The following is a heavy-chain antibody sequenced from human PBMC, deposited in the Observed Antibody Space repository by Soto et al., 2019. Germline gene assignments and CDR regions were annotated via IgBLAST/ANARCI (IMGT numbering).Heavy chain of an antibody. CDR3: ARVHSSSYHYFDD. J-gene: IGHJ4*02. Sequence: PGGSLRLSCAASGFTFSSYGMHWVRQAPGKGLEWVAVIWYDGSNKYYADSVKGRFTISRDNSKNTLYLQMSSLRAEDTAVYYCARVHSSSYHYFDDWGQRTLVTVSS. D-gene: IGHD6-13*01. V-gene: IGHV3-33*01. CDR1: GFTFSSYG. CDR2: IWYDGSNK.